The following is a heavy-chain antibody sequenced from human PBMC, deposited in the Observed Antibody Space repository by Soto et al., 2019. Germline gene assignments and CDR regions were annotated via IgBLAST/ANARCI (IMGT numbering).Heavy chain of an antibody. D-gene: IGHD2-8*02. CDR2: ISQHGGT. CDR1: GGSFDDFY. V-gene: IGHV4-34*01. J-gene: IGHJ6*02. Sequence: KASETLSLTCAFYGGSFDDFYWSWVRQSPGKGLEWVGEISQHGGTNYSPSLASRVSISVDTSKNQFSLHLRSVTAADTGLYYCARGQLVWYGDLTPYHRDMDVWGQGTAVTVSS. CDR3: ARGQLVWYGDLTPYHRDMDV.